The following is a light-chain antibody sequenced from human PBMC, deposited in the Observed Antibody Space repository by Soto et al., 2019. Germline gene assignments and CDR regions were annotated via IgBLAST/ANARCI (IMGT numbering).Light chain of an antibody. CDR2: AAS. CDR1: QSINSY. Sequence: DIQMTQSPSSLSASIGDGVTITCRASQSINSYLHWYQQKPGKAPKLLISAASKLQSGVPSRFXGSGSRTDFPLTISSLQPEDFATYYCQQSFSTLLFTFGQGTRLEIK. CDR3: QQSFSTLLFT. J-gene: IGKJ5*01. V-gene: IGKV1-39*01.